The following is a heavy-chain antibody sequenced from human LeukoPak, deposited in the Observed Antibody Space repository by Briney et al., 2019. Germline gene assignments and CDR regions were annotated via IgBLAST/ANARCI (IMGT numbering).Heavy chain of an antibody. CDR2: IKEDGSEE. Sequence: PGGSLRLSCAASGFTFRSYWMSWVRQAPGKGLEWVANIKEDGSEEYYVDSVKGRFTISRDNARNLLYLQMNSLRVEDTAVYYCARGAHKRDDYGGFFDYWGQGTLVTVSS. CDR1: GFTFRSYW. J-gene: IGHJ4*02. D-gene: IGHD4-23*01. V-gene: IGHV3-7*01. CDR3: ARGAHKRDDYGGFFDY.